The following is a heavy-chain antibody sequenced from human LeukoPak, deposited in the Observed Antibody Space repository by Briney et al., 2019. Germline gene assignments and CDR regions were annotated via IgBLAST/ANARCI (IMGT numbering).Heavy chain of an antibody. V-gene: IGHV4-4*02. J-gene: IGHJ4*02. CDR1: GGSISSNNW. D-gene: IGHD6-13*01. CDR2: IYHHGAT. Sequence: PSGTLSLTCAVSGGSISSNNWWSWVRQPPGKGLEWIGEIYHHGATNYNPSLKSRVTISVDKSKNQFSLKLSSVTAADTAVYYCASRQAAGYFDYWGQGTLVTVSS. CDR3: ASRQAAGYFDY.